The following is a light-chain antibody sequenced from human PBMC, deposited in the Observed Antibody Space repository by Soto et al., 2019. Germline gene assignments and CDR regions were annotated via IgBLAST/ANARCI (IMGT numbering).Light chain of an antibody. J-gene: IGLJ1*01. CDR2: RNN. V-gene: IGLV1-47*01. CDR3: AAWDDSLSGYV. Sequence: QSVLTQPPSASGTPGQRVTISCSGSSSNIGSNYVYWYQQLPGTAPKLLIYRNNQRPSGVTDRFSGSKSGTSASLAISGLRYEDEADYYCAAWDDSLSGYVFGTGTKVTVL. CDR1: SSNIGSNY.